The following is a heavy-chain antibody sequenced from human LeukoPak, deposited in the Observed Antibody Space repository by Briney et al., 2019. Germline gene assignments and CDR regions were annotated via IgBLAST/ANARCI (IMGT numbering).Heavy chain of an antibody. V-gene: IGHV1-18*01. CDR1: GYTFSNYG. CDR2: IRAYNGDT. D-gene: IGHD5-12*01. CDR3: ARGAAGGYSPSVEFDY. Sequence: ASVKVSCKASGYTFSNYGFSRVRQAPGQGLEWMGWIRAYNGDTKYAQKFQGRVTMTTDTSTTTAYMELRSLRSDDTAVYYCARGAAGGYSPSVEFDYWGQGTLVTVSS. J-gene: IGHJ4*02.